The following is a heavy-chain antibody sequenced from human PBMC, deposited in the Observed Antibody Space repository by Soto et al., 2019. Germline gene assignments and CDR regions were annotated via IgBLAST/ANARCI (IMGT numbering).Heavy chain of an antibody. CDR2: IIPILGIA. CDR1: GGTFSSYT. D-gene: IGHD1-1*01. CDR3: ARLSATGTTNYYYYYGMDV. Sequence: SVKVSCKASGGTFSSYTISWVRQAPGQGLEWMGRIIPILGIANYAQKFQGRVTITADKSTSTAYMELSSLRSEDTAVYYCARLSATGTTNYYYYYGMDVWGQGTTVTVSS. J-gene: IGHJ6*02. V-gene: IGHV1-69*02.